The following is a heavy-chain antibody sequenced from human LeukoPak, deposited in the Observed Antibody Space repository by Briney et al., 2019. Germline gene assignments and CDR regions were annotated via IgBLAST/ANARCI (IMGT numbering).Heavy chain of an antibody. CDR2: INPNSGGT. Sequence: ASVKVSCKASGYTFTGYYMHWVRQAPGQGLEWMGWINPNSGGTNYAQKFQGRVTMTRDTSISTAYMELSRLRSDDTAVYYCARTRSSSSYDAFDIWGQGTMVTVSS. D-gene: IGHD6-6*01. CDR3: ARTRSSSSYDAFDI. J-gene: IGHJ3*02. CDR1: GYTFTGYY. V-gene: IGHV1-2*02.